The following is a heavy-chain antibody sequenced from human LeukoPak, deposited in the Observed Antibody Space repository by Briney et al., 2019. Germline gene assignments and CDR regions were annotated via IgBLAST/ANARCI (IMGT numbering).Heavy chain of an antibody. CDR3: ARWGSYDILTGYGFDP. V-gene: IGHV5-51*07. CDR2: IYPGDSFT. J-gene: IGHJ5*02. D-gene: IGHD3-9*01. CDR1: GYTFTNYW. Sequence: GESLKISCKGSGYTFTNYWIGWVHQMPGKGLEWMGIIYPGDSFTRYSPSFQGQVTISADKSISTAYLQWSSLKASDTAMYYCARWGSYDILTGYGFDPWGQGTLVTVSS.